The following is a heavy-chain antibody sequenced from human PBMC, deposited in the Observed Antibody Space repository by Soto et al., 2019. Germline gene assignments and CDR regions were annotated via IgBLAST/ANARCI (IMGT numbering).Heavy chain of an antibody. J-gene: IGHJ4*02. CDR2: ISHDGTRE. D-gene: IGHD6-13*01. V-gene: IGHV3-30*18. CDR3: AKDREQYSRRWPYY. CDR1: GFTFFSFG. Sequence: PGGSLRLSCAASGFTFFSFGMHWVRQAPGKGLEWVALISHDGTREYYADSVKGRFTISRDNSKNTLYVQMNSLRVEDTAVYYCAKDREQYSRRWPYYWGQGTLVTVSS.